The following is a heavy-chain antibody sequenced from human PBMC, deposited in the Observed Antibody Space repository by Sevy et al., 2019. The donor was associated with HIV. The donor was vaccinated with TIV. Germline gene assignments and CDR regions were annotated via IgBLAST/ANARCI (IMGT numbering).Heavy chain of an antibody. V-gene: IGHV1-69*13. J-gene: IGHJ4*02. CDR1: GGTFSSYG. CDR2: IIPILGTV. Sequence: ASVKVSCKASGGTFSSYGISWVRQAPGQGLEWMGGIIPILGTVNYAQKFQGRVTITADESTKTAYMGLSSLGAEDTAGYYCARGGGNGGYYFDYWGQETLVTVSS. CDR3: ARGGGNGGYYFDY. D-gene: IGHD2-8*01.